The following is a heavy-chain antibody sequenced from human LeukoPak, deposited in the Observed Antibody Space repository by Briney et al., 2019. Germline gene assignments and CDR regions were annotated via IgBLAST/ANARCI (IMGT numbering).Heavy chain of an antibody. Sequence: GESLKISCKGSGYRFTSYWIGWVRQMPGKGLEWMGIIYPGDSDTRYSPSFQGQVTISAEKYISTAYLQWSSLKSADTAMYYCARRLPLLPDAFDIWGQGTMLTVSS. CDR2: IYPGDSDT. J-gene: IGHJ3*02. CDR3: ARRLPLLPDAFDI. CDR1: GYRFTSYW. V-gene: IGHV5-51*01. D-gene: IGHD5-18*01.